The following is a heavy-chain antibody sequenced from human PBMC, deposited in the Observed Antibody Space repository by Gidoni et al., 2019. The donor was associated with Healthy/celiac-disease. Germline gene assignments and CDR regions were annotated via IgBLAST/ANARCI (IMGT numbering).Heavy chain of an antibody. CDR1: GFTFSRYS. CDR2: ISSSSSYI. CDR3: AREHGIVAEHDAFDI. D-gene: IGHD3-22*01. Sequence: EVQLVESGGGLVKPGGSLRLSCAASGFTFSRYSMNWVRQAPGKGLEWVSSISSSSSYIYYADSVKGRFTISRDNAKNSLYLQMNSLRAEDTAVYYCAREHGIVAEHDAFDIWGQGTMVTVSS. V-gene: IGHV3-21*01. J-gene: IGHJ3*02.